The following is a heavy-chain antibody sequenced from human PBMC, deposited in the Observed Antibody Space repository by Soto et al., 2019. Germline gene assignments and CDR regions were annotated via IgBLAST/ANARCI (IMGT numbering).Heavy chain of an antibody. CDR2: ISGTGYST. Sequence: PGGSLRLSCAASGFTFNTYAMTWVRRAPGKGLEWVSTISGTGYSTYYAAPVKGRFTISRDTSTNTLYLQMNDLRVDDTAIYYCTNPRGVGSPLASWGQGTLVTVSS. D-gene: IGHD3-3*01. CDR3: TNPRGVGSPLAS. CDR1: GFTFNTYA. V-gene: IGHV3-23*01. J-gene: IGHJ4*02.